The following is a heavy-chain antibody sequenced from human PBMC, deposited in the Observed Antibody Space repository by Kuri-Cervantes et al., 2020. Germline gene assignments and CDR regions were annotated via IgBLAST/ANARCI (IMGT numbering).Heavy chain of an antibody. CDR1: GFTFSNYA. Sequence: GGSLRLSCAASGFTFSNYAMTWVRQAPGKGLVWVSRINSDGSSTSYADSVKGRFTISRDNAKNTLYLQMNSLRAEDTAVYYCARGVGYSYDDYWGQGTLVTVSS. V-gene: IGHV3-74*01. D-gene: IGHD5-18*01. CDR2: INSDGSST. J-gene: IGHJ4*02. CDR3: ARGVGYSYDDY.